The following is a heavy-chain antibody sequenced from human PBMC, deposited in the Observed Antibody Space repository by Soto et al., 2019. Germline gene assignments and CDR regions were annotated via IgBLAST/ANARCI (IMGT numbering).Heavy chain of an antibody. CDR3: ARAPLWGMDV. D-gene: IGHD3-10*01. CDR1: GYTFTTYH. V-gene: IGHV1-46*01. Sequence: QMQLVQSGAEVKKPGASVKVSCEASGYTFTTYHIHWVRQAPGRGLEWMGIINPSGGGTNYAQRFRGRVTMTTDTSTSTVNMELNNLRSEDTAVYYCARAPLWGMDVWGQGTTVTVSS. CDR2: INPSGGGT. J-gene: IGHJ6*02.